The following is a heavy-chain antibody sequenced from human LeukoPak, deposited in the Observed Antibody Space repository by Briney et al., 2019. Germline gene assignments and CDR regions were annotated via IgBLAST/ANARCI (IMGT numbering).Heavy chain of an antibody. CDR2: FDPEDGET. V-gene: IGHV1-24*01. J-gene: IGHJ5*02. D-gene: IGHD1-7*01. Sequence: ASVKVSCKVSGYTLTELSMHWVRQAPGKGLEWMGGFDPEDGETIYAQKFQGRVTMTEDTSTDTAYMELSSLRSEDTAVYYCATEITGTTEWFDPWGQEPWSPSPQ. CDR3: ATEITGTTEWFDP. CDR1: GYTLTELS.